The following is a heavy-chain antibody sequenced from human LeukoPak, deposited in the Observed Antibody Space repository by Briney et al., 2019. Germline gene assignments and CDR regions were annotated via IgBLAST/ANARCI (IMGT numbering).Heavy chain of an antibody. J-gene: IGHJ4*02. V-gene: IGHV1-46*01. CDR2: INPSGGST. Sequence: ASVKVSCKASGYTFTSYYMHWERQAPGQGLEWMGIINPSGGSTSYAQKFQGRVTMTRDTSTSTVYMELSSLRSEDTAVYYCARDPRSTDYYDSSAYYFDYWGQGTLVTVSS. CDR3: ARDPRSTDYYDSSAYYFDY. D-gene: IGHD3-22*01. CDR1: GYTFTSYY.